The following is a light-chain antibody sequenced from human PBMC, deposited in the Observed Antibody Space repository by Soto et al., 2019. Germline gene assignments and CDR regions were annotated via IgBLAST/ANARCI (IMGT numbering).Light chain of an antibody. CDR3: QVWDSYSDHWV. V-gene: IGLV3-21*02. CDR1: DIQSQS. J-gene: IGLJ3*02. Sequence: SYELTQPPSVSVAPGQTARIACGGDDIQSQSVHWYQQKPGQAPVLVLYEDGDRPSGIPERFSGSNSGNTAALTISRAEAGDEADYYCQVWDSYSDHWVFGGGTKVTVL. CDR2: EDG.